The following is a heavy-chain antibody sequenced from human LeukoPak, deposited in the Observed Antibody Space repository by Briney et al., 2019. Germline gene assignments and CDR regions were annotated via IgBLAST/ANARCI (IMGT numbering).Heavy chain of an antibody. V-gene: IGHV4-39*01. Sequence: SETLSLTCAVYGESSSNYDWTWIRQSPGKGLEWIGSIYYSGTTYHNSSLKSRVSISVDTSKNYFSLKLSSVTATDTAVYYCARHSSLRSPFLHWGQGTLVTVSS. CDR2: IYYSGTT. CDR1: GESSSNYD. J-gene: IGHJ1*01. D-gene: IGHD2-15*01. CDR3: ARHSSLRSPFLH.